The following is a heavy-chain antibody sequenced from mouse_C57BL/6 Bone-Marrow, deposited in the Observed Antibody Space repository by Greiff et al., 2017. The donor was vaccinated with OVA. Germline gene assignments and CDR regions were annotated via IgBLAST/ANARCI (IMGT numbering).Heavy chain of an antibody. CDR3: TGGWLPPFAY. D-gene: IGHD2-3*01. CDR2: IRLKSDNYAT. V-gene: IGHV6-3*01. CDR1: GFTFSNYW. J-gene: IGHJ3*01. Sequence: EVKLMESGGGLVQPGGSMKLSCVASGFTFSNYWMNWVRQSPEKGLEWVAQIRLKSDNYATHYAESVKGRFTISRDDSKSSVYLQMNNLRAEDTGIYYCTGGWLPPFAYWGQGTLVTVSA.